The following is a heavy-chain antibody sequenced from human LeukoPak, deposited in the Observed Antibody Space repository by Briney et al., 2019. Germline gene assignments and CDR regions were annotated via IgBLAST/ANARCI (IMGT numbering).Heavy chain of an antibody. D-gene: IGHD3-22*01. CDR2: IYHSGST. CDR3: ARDMDSGDSSGYPTDY. J-gene: IGHJ4*02. CDR1: GYSISSGYY. V-gene: IGHV4-38-2*02. Sequence: SETLSLTCTVSGYSISSGYYWGWIRQPPGEGLEWIGSIYHSGSTYYNPSLKSRVTISVDTSKNQFSLKLSSVTAADTAVYYCARDMDSGDSSGYPTDYWGQGTLVTVSS.